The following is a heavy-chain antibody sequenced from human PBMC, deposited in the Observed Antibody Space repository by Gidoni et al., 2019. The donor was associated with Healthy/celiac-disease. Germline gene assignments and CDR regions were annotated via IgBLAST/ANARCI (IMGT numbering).Heavy chain of an antibody. D-gene: IGHD3-3*01. Sequence: EVQLVESGGGLVQPGGSLRLSCAASGFTFSSYWMHWVRQAPGKGLVWVSRINSDGSSTSYADSVKGRFTISRDNAKNTLYLQMNSLRAEDTAVYYCARGYDFWSGYYTRWFDPWGQGTLVTVSS. J-gene: IGHJ5*02. V-gene: IGHV3-74*01. CDR3: ARGYDFWSGYYTRWFDP. CDR2: INSDGSST. CDR1: GFTFSSYW.